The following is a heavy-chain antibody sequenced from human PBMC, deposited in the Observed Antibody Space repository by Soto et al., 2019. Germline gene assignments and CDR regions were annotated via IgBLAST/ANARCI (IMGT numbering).Heavy chain of an antibody. CDR1: GGSISSYY. D-gene: IGHD1-26*01. V-gene: IGHV4-59*08. CDR2: MYYSGST. Sequence: SETLSLTCTVSGGSISSYYWSWIRQPPGKGLEWIGYMYYSGSTNYNPSLKSRVTISVDTSKNQFSLKLSSVTAADTAVYYCERQAPLRDSGSYFWYYGMDVWGQGTTVTVSS. CDR3: ERQAPLRDSGSYFWYYGMDV. J-gene: IGHJ6*02.